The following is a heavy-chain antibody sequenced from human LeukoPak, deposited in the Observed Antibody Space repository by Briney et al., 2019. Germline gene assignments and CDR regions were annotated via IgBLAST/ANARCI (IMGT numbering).Heavy chain of an antibody. CDR1: GFAFSSYW. CDR3: ARCEDY. CDR2: IKTDGSEK. Sequence: GGSLRLSCAASGFAFSSYWMSWVRQAPGKGLEWVASIKTDGSEKYYLDSVKGRFTISRDNAKNSLLLQMNSLRDEDTAVYYCARCEDYWGQGTLVTVSS. V-gene: IGHV3-7*01. J-gene: IGHJ4*02.